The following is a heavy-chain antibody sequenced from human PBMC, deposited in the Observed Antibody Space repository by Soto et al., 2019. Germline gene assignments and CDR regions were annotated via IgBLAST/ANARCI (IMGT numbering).Heavy chain of an antibody. V-gene: IGHV4-39*01. CDR3: AQGIVGATNY. CDR2: IYYSGST. Sequence: SLTCTVSGGSISSSSYYWGWIRQPPGKGLEWIGSIYYSGSTYYNPSLESRVTISVDTSKNQFSLKLSSVTAADTAVYYCAQGIVGATNYWGQGTLVTASS. CDR1: GGSISSSSYY. J-gene: IGHJ4*02. D-gene: IGHD1-26*01.